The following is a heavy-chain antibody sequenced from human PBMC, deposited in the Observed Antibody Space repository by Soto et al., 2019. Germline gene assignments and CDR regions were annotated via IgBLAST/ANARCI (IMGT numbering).Heavy chain of an antibody. J-gene: IGHJ4*02. CDR1: GDSVSSNSAA. D-gene: IGHD6-6*01. Sequence: SQTLSLTCAISGDSVSSNSAAWNWIRQSPTRGLKWLGRTYYRSKWYNDYAVSVKRRITINPDTSKNQFSLQLNSVTPEDTAVYYCAREISSSIAARSYFDYWGQGTLVTVSS. CDR3: AREISSSIAARSYFDY. V-gene: IGHV6-1*01. CDR2: TYYRSKWYN.